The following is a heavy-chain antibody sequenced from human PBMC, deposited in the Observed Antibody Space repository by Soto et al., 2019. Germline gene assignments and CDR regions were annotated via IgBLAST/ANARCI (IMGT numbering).Heavy chain of an antibody. CDR2: IYPSVSS. CDR3: AREKVGTTFFDN. J-gene: IGHJ4*02. D-gene: IGHD1-1*01. Sequence: LPETLSLTCNVSGFAISRGYYWSWVRQPPGKGLEWIGSIYPSVSSYHNPSLESRLTLSIDTSKNQFTLKLASVTAADTALYYCAREKVGTTFFDNWGQGTQVTV. CDR1: GFAISRGYY. V-gene: IGHV4-38-2*02.